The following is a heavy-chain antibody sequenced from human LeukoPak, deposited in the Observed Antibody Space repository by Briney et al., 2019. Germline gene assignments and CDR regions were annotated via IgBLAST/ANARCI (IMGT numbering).Heavy chain of an antibody. J-gene: IGHJ4*02. V-gene: IGHV3-48*03. Sequence: AGGSLRLSCAASGFTFSSYEMNWVRQAPGKGLEWVSYISSSGSTIYYADSVKGRFTISRDNAKNSLYLQMNSLRAEDTAVYYCARYSSSSAFDYWGQGTLVTVSS. CDR2: ISSSGSTI. CDR3: ARYSSSSAFDY. D-gene: IGHD6-6*01. CDR1: GFTFSSYE.